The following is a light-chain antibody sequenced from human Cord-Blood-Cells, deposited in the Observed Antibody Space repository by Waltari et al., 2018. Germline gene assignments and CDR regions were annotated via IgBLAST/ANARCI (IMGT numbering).Light chain of an antibody. V-gene: IGKV3-11*01. J-gene: IGKJ5*01. Sequence: EIVLTQSPATLSFSPGECATLSCRASQSVSSYLAWYQQKPGQAPRLLIYDASNRATGIPARFSGSGSGTDFTLTISSLEPEDFAVYYCQQRSNWPRTFGQGTRLEIK. CDR1: QSVSSY. CDR2: DAS. CDR3: QQRSNWPRT.